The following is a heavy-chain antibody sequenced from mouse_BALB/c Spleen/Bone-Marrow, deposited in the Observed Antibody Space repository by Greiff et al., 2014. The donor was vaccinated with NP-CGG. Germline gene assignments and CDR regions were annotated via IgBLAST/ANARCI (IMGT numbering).Heavy chain of an antibody. Sequence: EVHLVESGGGLVQPGGSRKLSCAASGFTFSSFGMHWVRQAPEKGLEWVAYISSGSSIIYYADTVKGRFTISRDNPKNTLFLQMTSLRSEDTAMYYCARLRRYYGYFDYWGQGTTLTVSS. CDR3: ARLRRYYGYFDY. CDR2: ISSGSSII. J-gene: IGHJ2*01. CDR1: GFTFSSFG. V-gene: IGHV5-17*02. D-gene: IGHD1-1*01.